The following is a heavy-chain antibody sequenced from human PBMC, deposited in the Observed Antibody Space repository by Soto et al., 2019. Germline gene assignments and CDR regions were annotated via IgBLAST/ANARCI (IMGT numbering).Heavy chain of an antibody. CDR1: GYTFTSYG. V-gene: IGHV1-18*01. CDR3: ARDAAVGLFDY. CDR2: ISTYNGNT. D-gene: IGHD1-26*01. J-gene: IGHJ4*02. Sequence: ASVKVSCKASGYTFTSYGISWVRQAPGQGLEWMGWISTYNGNTNYTQKLQGRVTMTTDTSASTAYMELRSLRSDDTAVYYCARDAAVGLFDYWGQGTLVTVSS.